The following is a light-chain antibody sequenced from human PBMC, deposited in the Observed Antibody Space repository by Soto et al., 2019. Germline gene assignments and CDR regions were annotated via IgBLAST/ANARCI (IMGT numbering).Light chain of an antibody. V-gene: IGLV2-14*01. CDR3: SSYTSISTLV. Sequence: QSVLTQPASVSGSPGQSITISCTGTSSDVGYYNYVSWYQQHPGKAPKLMIYEVSNRPSGVSNRFSGSKSGDTASLTISGLQAEDEADYYCSSYTSISTLVFGGGTKLTVL. J-gene: IGLJ2*01. CDR2: EVS. CDR1: SSDVGYYNY.